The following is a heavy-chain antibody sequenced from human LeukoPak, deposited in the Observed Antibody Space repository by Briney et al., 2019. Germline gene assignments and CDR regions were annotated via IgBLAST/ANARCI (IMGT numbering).Heavy chain of an antibody. D-gene: IGHD6-19*01. J-gene: IGHJ4*02. V-gene: IGHV4-4*07. CDR1: GDSISSDY. CDR3: ASASGY. CDR2: IYTTGST. Sequence: SETLSLTXSVSGDSISSDYWSRIRQLAGKGLEWIGRIYTTGSTNYDPSLKSRVTMSVDMSKNQFSLKLSSVTAADTAVYYCASASGYWGQGTLVTVSS.